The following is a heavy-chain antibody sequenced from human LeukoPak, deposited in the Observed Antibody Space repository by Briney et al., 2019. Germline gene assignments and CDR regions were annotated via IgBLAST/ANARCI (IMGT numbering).Heavy chain of an antibody. Sequence: GGSLRLSCAASGFTFSSYSMNWVRQAPGKGLEWVSSISSSSSYIYYADSVKGRFTISRDNAKNSLYLQMNSLRAEDTAVYYCARDRRGVVTAIRAEYFQHWGQGTLVTVSS. J-gene: IGHJ1*01. CDR3: ARDRRGVVTAIRAEYFQH. CDR2: ISSSSSYI. D-gene: IGHD2-21*02. CDR1: GFTFSSYS. V-gene: IGHV3-21*01.